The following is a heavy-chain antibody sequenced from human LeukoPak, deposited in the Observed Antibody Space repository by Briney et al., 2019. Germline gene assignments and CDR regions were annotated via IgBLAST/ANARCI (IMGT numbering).Heavy chain of an antibody. J-gene: IGHJ3*02. CDR1: GFTFSSYS. Sequence: GGSLRLSCAASGFTFSSYSMNWVRQAPGKGLEWVSSISSSSSYIYYADSVKGRFTISRDNAKNSLYLQMNSLRAEDTAVYYCARALPSPLYSGSYADAFDIWGQGTMVTVSS. CDR2: ISSSSSYI. D-gene: IGHD1-26*01. V-gene: IGHV3-21*01. CDR3: ARALPSPLYSGSYADAFDI.